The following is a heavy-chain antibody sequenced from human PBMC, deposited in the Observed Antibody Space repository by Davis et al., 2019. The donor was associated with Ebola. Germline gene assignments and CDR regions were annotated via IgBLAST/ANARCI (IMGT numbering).Heavy chain of an antibody. V-gene: IGHV4-39*01. Sequence: GSLRLSCTVSGGSISDDDFYWGWIRQSPGKGLAWIGSVYQSGTTFYHPSLESRVTISLDTSKNQFSLKLSSVTAADTAVYYCARRNYGDYIVLYYYNMDVWGQGTTVTVSS. CDR2: VYQSGTT. CDR1: GGSISDDDFY. D-gene: IGHD4-17*01. CDR3: ARRNYGDYIVLYYYNMDV. J-gene: IGHJ6*02.